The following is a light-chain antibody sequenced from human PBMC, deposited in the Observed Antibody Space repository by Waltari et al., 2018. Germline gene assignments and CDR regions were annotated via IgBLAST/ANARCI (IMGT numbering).Light chain of an antibody. J-gene: IGKJ4*01. CDR1: QGISSY. CDR3: QQYYSYPLT. Sequence: AIRMTQSPSSFSASTGDRVTITCRASQGISSYLAWYQQKPGKAPKLLIYAASTLQSGVPSRFSGSGSGTGFTLTISCLQSEDFATYYCQQYYSYPLTFGGGTKVEIK. CDR2: AAS. V-gene: IGKV1-8*01.